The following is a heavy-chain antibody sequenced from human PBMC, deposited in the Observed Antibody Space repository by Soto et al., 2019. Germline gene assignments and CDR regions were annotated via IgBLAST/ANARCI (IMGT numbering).Heavy chain of an antibody. Sequence: QVQLVESGGGLVKPGGSLRLSCAASGFTFSDYYMSWIRQAPGKGLEWVSYISSSGSTIYYADSVKGRFTISRDNAKNSLYLQMNSLRAEDTAVYCCASGDTYYDFWSGPNPFDYCGQGTLVTVSS. CDR1: GFTFSDYY. D-gene: IGHD3-3*01. CDR2: ISSSGSTI. CDR3: ASGDTYYDFWSGPNPFDY. V-gene: IGHV3-11*01. J-gene: IGHJ4*02.